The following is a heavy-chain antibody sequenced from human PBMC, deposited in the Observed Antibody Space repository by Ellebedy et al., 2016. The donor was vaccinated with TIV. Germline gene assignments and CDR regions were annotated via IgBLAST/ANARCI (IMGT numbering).Heavy chain of an antibody. CDR1: GYTFTSYG. D-gene: IGHD2-2*01. J-gene: IGHJ4*02. CDR2: ISAYNGNT. Sequence: ASVKVSXXASGYTFTSYGISWVRQAPGQGLEWMGWISAYNGNTNYAQKLQGRVTMTTDTSTSTAYMELRSLRSDDTAVYYCAREHCSSTSCYFDYWGQGTLVTVSS. V-gene: IGHV1-18*01. CDR3: AREHCSSTSCYFDY.